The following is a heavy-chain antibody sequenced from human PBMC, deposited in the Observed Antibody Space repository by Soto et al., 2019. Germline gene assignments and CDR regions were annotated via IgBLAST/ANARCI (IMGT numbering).Heavy chain of an antibody. CDR2: RSFDETEK. V-gene: IGHV3-30*02. D-gene: IGHD6-19*01. CDR3: APGVTTYGSGWSDKPFDP. Sequence: GGSLRLTCKTSTVYFAIYGFYWVRQSPARGLEWVGYRSFDETEKYHADPVMGRLALSKDQSESETTFFFLMDTPARDDTAFYHCAPGVTTYGSGWSDKPFDPWGRGTLVTVSS. CDR1: TVYFAIYG. J-gene: IGHJ5*02.